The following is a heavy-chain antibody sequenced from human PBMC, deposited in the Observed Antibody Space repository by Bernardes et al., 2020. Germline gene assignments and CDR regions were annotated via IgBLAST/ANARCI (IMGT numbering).Heavy chain of an antibody. CDR2: VNCDGSTT. D-gene: IGHD3-10*01. CDR1: RFTFSTYC. V-gene: IGHV3-74*01. CDR3: TTGGMDV. J-gene: IGHJ6*03. Sequence: GRSLRLSCAASRFTFSTYCMHWVRQAPGKGLVWVARVNCDGSTTTYADPVKGRFTISRDNAKNTLYLQMNSLGAEDTAVYYCTTGGMDVWGNGTTVTVSS.